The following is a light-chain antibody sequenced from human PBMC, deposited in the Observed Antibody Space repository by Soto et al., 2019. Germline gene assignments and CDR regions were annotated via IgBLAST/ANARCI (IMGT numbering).Light chain of an antibody. CDR3: NSYTSSNTYV. J-gene: IGLJ1*01. V-gene: IGLV2-14*03. CDR2: DVN. Sequence: QSALTQPASVSGSPGQSLTISCTGTSSDVGAYTYVSWYQHRPGKAPKLMIYDVNNRPSGISDRFSGSKSGNTASLTISGLQAEDEADYYCNSYTSSNTYVFGTGTKVTVL. CDR1: SSDVGAYTY.